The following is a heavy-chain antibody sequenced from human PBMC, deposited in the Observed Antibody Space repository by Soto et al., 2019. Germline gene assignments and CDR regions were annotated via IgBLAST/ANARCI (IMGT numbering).Heavy chain of an antibody. CDR2: ISSSSSYI. J-gene: IGHJ6*02. Sequence: GGSLRLSCAASGFTFSSYSMNWVRQAPGKGLEWVSSISSSSSYIYYADSVKGRFTISRDNAKNSLYLQMSSLRAEDTAVYYCARDSGWEVEYSSSSGYYGMDVWGQGTTVTVSS. CDR1: GFTFSSYS. CDR3: ARDSGWEVEYSSSSGYYGMDV. D-gene: IGHD6-6*01. V-gene: IGHV3-21*01.